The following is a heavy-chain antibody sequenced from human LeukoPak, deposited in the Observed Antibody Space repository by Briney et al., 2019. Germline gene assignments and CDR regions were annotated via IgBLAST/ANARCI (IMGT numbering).Heavy chain of an antibody. Sequence: GSSVKVSCKASGGTFSSYAISWVRQAPGQGLEWMGRIIPILGIADYAQKFQGRVTITADKSTSTAYMELSSLRSEDTAVYYCARDGYNSRWYYYYGMDVWGQGTTVTVSS. CDR3: ARDGYNSRWYYYYGMDV. CDR1: GGTFSSYA. D-gene: IGHD5-24*01. V-gene: IGHV1-69*04. CDR2: IIPILGIA. J-gene: IGHJ6*02.